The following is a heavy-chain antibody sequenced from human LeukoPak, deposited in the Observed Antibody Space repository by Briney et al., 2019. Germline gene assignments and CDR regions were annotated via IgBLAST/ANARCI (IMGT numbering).Heavy chain of an antibody. J-gene: IGHJ4*02. Sequence: SETLSLXCTVSGDSNSSNTYYWGWCRQPPGKGLEWIGTIYYTGITYYTPSLKSRVTISLDTSKNQFSLKLSSVTAADTAVYYCATTNRLPHWGQGTLVTVSS. D-gene: IGHD2-8*01. CDR1: GDSNSSNTYY. CDR2: IYYTGIT. CDR3: ATTNRLPH. V-gene: IGHV4-39*01.